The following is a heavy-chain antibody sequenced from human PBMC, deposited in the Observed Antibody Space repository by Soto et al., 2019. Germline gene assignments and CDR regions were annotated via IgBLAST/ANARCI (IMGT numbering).Heavy chain of an antibody. J-gene: IGHJ4*02. Sequence: EVELVESGGGLVQPGRSLRLSCAASGCTFDDYAMHWVRQAPGKGLEWVSGISWNSGSIGYADSVKGRFTISRDNAKNSLYLQMNSLRAEDTALYYCAKDIVGGGSLGFDYWGQGTLVTVSS. CDR1: GCTFDDYA. D-gene: IGHD2-15*01. V-gene: IGHV3-9*01. CDR3: AKDIVGGGSLGFDY. CDR2: ISWNSGSI.